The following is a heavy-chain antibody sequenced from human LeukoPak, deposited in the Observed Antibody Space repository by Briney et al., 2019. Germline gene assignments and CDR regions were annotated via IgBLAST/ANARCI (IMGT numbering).Heavy chain of an antibody. CDR2: VYPGDSDT. CDR1: GYSFSSYW. Sequence: GEALEISCKGSGYSFSSYWIGWVRQMPGKGLEWMGIVYPGDSDTKYSPSFQGHVTISADKSITTAYLQWSSLKASDTAMYYCARHDSGYDTGGIDYWGQGTLVTVSS. V-gene: IGHV5-51*01. J-gene: IGHJ4*02. D-gene: IGHD5-12*01. CDR3: ARHDSGYDTGGIDY.